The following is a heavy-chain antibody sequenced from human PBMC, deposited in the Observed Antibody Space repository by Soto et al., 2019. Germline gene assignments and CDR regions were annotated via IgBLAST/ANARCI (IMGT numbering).Heavy chain of an antibody. CDR3: AKGGNDFWSGYSFDY. J-gene: IGHJ4*01. D-gene: IGHD3-3*01. V-gene: IGHV3-23*01. CDR1: GFTFISYV. CDR2: ISGSADST. Sequence: PWGSLRLSCAASGFTFISYVMSWFRQSPGKGLEWVSAISGSADSTYHADSVRGRFTISRDNSKNTLYLQMNSLRAEDTAVYYCAKGGNDFWSGYSFDYWGQGTLVTVSS.